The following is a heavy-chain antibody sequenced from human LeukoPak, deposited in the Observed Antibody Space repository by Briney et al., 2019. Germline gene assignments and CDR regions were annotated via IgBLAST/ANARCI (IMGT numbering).Heavy chain of an antibody. J-gene: IGHJ5*02. CDR3: ARDRQFKLHDP. D-gene: IGHD5-24*01. CDR2: ISTSGDTV. V-gene: IGHV3-11*01. CDR1: GFTFTDYY. Sequence: GGSLRLSCTASGFTFTDYYMTWIRQAPGKGLEWLSYISTSGDTVSYADSVKGRFTISRDNAKNTLYLQIASLRAEDTAIYFCARDRQFKLHDPWGQGILVTVSS.